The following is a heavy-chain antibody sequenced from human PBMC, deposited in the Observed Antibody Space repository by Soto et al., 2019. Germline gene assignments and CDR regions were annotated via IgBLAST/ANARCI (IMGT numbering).Heavy chain of an antibody. CDR3: VRAHALGFSNWFDS. J-gene: IGHJ5*01. CDR2: ISAYNGAT. Sequence: ASVKVSCKASGYTFTSYGISWVRQAPGQGLEWMGWISAYNGATNYAQKLLGRVTMSADTSASTAYMELARLKSDDTAVYYCVRAHALGFSNWFDSWGQGTLVTVSS. V-gene: IGHV1-18*04. D-gene: IGHD3-10*01. CDR1: GYTFTSYG.